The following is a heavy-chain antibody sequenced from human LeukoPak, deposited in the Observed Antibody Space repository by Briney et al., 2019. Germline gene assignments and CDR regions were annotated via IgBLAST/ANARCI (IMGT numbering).Heavy chain of an antibody. CDR3: AREGTYYYDSSGIDY. CDR2: ISSSSSYI. V-gene: IGHV3-21*01. Sequence: GGSLRLSCEASGFTFSSYSMNWVRQAPGKGLEWVSSISSSSSYIYYADSVKGRFTISRDNAKNSLYLQMNSLRAEDTAVYYCAREGTYYYDSSGIDYWGQGTLVTVSS. CDR1: GFTFSSYS. D-gene: IGHD3-22*01. J-gene: IGHJ4*02.